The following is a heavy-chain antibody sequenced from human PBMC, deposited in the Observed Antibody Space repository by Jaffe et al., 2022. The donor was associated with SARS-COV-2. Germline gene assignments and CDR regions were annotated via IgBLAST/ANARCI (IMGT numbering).Heavy chain of an antibody. D-gene: IGHD6-19*01. J-gene: IGHJ4*02. CDR2: IFPRDYDT. V-gene: IGHV5-51*01. Sequence: EVQLVQSGAAVKEPGESLTISCKASGYKFTSYWIGWVRQMPGKGLEWMAIIFPRDYDTRYSPSFQGQVTVSVDVSITTAYLQWRSLKASDTAKYYCVRGYNSGWSINPYYFDYWGQGTLVTVSS. CDR3: VRGYNSGWSINPYYFDY. CDR1: GYKFTSYW.